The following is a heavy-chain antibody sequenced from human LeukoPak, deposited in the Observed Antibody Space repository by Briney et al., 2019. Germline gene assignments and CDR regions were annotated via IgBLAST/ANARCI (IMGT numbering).Heavy chain of an antibody. CDR3: AKDMRGYCSGGSCYPPLLYYGMDV. Sequence: GRSLRLSCAASGFTFADYAMHWVRQAPGKGLEWVSGISWNSGSIGYADSVKGRFTISRDNAKNSLYLQMNSLRAEDTALYYCAKDMRGYCSGGSCYPPLLYYGMDVWGQGTTVTVSS. D-gene: IGHD2-15*01. CDR1: GFTFADYA. J-gene: IGHJ6*02. V-gene: IGHV3-9*01. CDR2: ISWNSGSI.